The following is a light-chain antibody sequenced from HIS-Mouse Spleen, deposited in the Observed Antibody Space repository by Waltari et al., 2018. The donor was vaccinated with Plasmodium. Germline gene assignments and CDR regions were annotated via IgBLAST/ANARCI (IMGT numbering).Light chain of an antibody. V-gene: IGKV1-39*01. CDR3: QQSYSTWT. CDR1: QSITNY. Sequence: IQKTQSPSSLSASVGDRDTITCRASQSITNYLNWYQQKPGKAPKFLIYAASTLQSGVPSRFSGSGSGTDFTLTISSLQPEDFATYYCQQSYSTWTFGQGTKVEIK. J-gene: IGKJ1*01. CDR2: AAS.